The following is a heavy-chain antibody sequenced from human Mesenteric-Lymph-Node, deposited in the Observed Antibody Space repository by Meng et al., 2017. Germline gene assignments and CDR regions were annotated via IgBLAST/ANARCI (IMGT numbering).Heavy chain of an antibody. CDR1: GDSISSDIW. D-gene: IGHD1-7*01. CDR3: GRDQGRELINH. J-gene: IGHJ4*02. CDR2: VYHRGDT. V-gene: IGHV4-4*02. Sequence: VRLHESCPGVVKPSGTLSLTCTVSGDSISSDIWWSWVRQPPGKGLEWIGEVYHRGDTNYNPSLKSRVDISVDKSKNQFYLSLFSVTAADTAVYYCGRDQGRELINHWGQGTLVTVSS.